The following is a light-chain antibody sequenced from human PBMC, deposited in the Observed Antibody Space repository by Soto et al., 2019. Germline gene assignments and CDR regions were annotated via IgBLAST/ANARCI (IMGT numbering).Light chain of an antibody. CDR1: QDVRGA. CDR2: DVS. J-gene: IGKJ5*01. V-gene: IGKV1-13*02. Sequence: AIQLTQSPSSLSASVGDRVTITCRASQDVRGALAWYQQKPGQAPKILIYDVSRLESGVPSRFSGSSSRTDFTLTISSLQPIDFATYYCQQFNSYPITFGQGTRLEIK. CDR3: QQFNSYPIT.